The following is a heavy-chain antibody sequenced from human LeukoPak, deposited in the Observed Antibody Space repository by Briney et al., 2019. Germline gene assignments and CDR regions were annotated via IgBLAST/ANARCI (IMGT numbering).Heavy chain of an antibody. CDR1: GGSISSYY. CDR2: IYYSGST. D-gene: IGHD3-10*01. V-gene: IGHV4-59*01. CDR3: ARDKYYGSGTQYYFDY. Sequence: PSETLSLTCTVSGGSISSYYWSWIRQPPGKGLEWIGYIYYSGSTNYNPSLKSRVTISVDTSKNQFSLKLSSVTAADTAVYYCARDKYYGSGTQYYFDYWGQGTLVTVSS. J-gene: IGHJ4*02.